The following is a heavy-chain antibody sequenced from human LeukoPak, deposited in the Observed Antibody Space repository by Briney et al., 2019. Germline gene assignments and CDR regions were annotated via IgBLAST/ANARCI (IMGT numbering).Heavy chain of an antibody. CDR2: VTTSKGKT. V-gene: IGHV1-18*01. J-gene: IGHJ4*02. Sequence: ASVKVSCKASGYTFTNYGISWVRQATGQGLEWMGWVTTSKGKTNYAQKFEGRVTMTRDTSTSTAYMELRSLTSDDTAVYYCARDRSNSDYWGQGTLVTVSA. CDR3: ARDRSNSDY. D-gene: IGHD4-11*01. CDR1: GYTFTNYG.